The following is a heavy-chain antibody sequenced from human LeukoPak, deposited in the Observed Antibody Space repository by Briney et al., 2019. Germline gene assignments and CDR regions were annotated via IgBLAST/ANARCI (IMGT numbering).Heavy chain of an antibody. CDR2: IYTSGST. V-gene: IGHV4-61*02. D-gene: IGHD3-9*01. CDR1: GGSISSGSYY. CDR3: ARVKIFSPRDHRVDY. Sequence: PSQTLSLTCTVSGGSISSGSYYWSWIRQPAGKGLEWIGRIYTSGSTNYNPSLKSRVTISVDTSKNQFSLKLSSVTAADTAVYYCARVKIFSPRDHRVDYWGQGTLVTVSS. J-gene: IGHJ4*02.